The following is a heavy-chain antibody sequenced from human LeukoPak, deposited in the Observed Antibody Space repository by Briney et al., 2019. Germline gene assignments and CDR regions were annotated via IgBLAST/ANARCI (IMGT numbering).Heavy chain of an antibody. D-gene: IGHD5-24*01. V-gene: IGHV4-34*01. Sequence: SETLSLTCAVYGGSVSGSYWSWIRQPPGKGLEWIGEIYHSGTTNCNPSLKSRVTISGDTSKNQFSLTLSSVTAADTAIDCCARGLREGYNTIMGYYYYGMDVWGQGTTVTVSS. CDR1: GGSVSGSY. CDR3: ARGLREGYNTIMGYYYYGMDV. J-gene: IGHJ6*02. CDR2: IYHSGTT.